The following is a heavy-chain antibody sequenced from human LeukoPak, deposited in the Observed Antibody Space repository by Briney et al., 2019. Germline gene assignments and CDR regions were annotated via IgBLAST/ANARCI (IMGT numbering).Heavy chain of an antibody. CDR3: AKDYKAVAGTNCFDY. CDR1: GFTFSSYG. V-gene: IGHV3-30*02. CDR2: IRYDGSNK. J-gene: IGHJ4*02. Sequence: PGGSLRLSCAASGFTFSSYGMHWVRQAPAKGLEWVAFIRYDGSNKYYADSVKGRFTISRDNSKNTLYLQMNSLIAEDTAVYYCAKDYKAVAGTNCFDYWGQGTLVTVSS. D-gene: IGHD6-19*01.